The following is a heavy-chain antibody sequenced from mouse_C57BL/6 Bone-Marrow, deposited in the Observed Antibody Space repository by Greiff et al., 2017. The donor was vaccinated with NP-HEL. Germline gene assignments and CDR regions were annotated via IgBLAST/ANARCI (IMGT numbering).Heavy chain of an antibody. J-gene: IGHJ4*01. CDR2: ISSGSSTI. CDR1: GFTFSDYG. V-gene: IGHV5-17*01. Sequence: EVQLQESGGGLVKPGGSLKLSCAASGFTFSDYGMHWVRQAPEKGLEWVAYISSGSSTIYYADTVKGRFTISRDNAKNTLFLQMTSLRSEDTAMYYCAPPLYYYAMDYWGQGTSVTVSS. D-gene: IGHD1-1*01. CDR3: APPLYYYAMDY.